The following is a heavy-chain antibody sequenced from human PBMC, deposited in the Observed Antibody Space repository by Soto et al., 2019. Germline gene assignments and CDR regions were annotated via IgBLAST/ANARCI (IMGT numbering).Heavy chain of an antibody. D-gene: IGHD6-19*01. CDR3: AGGGQWLDPGNYYGMDV. CDR1: GFTFSSYA. J-gene: IGHJ6*02. CDR2: ISYDGSNK. V-gene: IGHV3-30-3*01. Sequence: PGGSLRLSCAASGFTFSSYAMHWVRQAPGKGLEWVAVISYDGSNKYYADSVKGRFTISRDNSKNTLYLQMNSLRSEDTAVYYCAGGGQWLDPGNYYGMDVWGQGTTVTVSS.